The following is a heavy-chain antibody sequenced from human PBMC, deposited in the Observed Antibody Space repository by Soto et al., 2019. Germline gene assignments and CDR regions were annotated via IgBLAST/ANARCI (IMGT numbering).Heavy chain of an antibody. Sequence: SETLYLTCTVSGGSSSSSTNFWAWVRQPPGKGLEWIGSIYYSGSTYYNPSLKSRVTISVDTSKNHFSLKLSSVTAADTAVYYCARHLGEAYFDYWGQGTLVTVS. V-gene: IGHV4-39*01. CDR1: GGSSSSSTNF. CDR3: ARHLGEAYFDY. J-gene: IGHJ4*02. CDR2: IYYSGST.